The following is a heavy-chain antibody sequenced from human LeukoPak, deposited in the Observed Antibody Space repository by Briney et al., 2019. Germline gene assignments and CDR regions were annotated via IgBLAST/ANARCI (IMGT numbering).Heavy chain of an antibody. V-gene: IGHV3-9*01. J-gene: IGHJ4*02. CDR2: ISWNSGSI. D-gene: IGHD1-26*01. Sequence: PGRSLRLSCAASGFTFDDYAMHWVRQAPGKGLEWVSGISWNSGSIGYADSVKGRFTISRDNAKNSLYLQMNSLRAEDTALYYCAKGSTVSAAPNFDYWGQGTLVTVSS. CDR3: AKGSTVSAAPNFDY. CDR1: GFTFDDYA.